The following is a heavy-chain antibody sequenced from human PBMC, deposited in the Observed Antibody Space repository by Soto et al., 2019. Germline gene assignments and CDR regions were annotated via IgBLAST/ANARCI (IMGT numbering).Heavy chain of an antibody. D-gene: IGHD6-13*01. CDR3: ARDRVSSSWSDRDFDY. CDR2: INPSGGST. CDR1: GYTFTSYY. J-gene: IGHJ4*02. V-gene: IGHV1-46*01. Sequence: ASVKVSCKASGYTFTSYYMRWVRQAPGQGLEWMGIINPSGGSTSYAQKFQGRVTMTRDTSTSTVYMELSSLRSEDTAVYYCARDRVSSSWSDRDFDYWGQGTLVTVSS.